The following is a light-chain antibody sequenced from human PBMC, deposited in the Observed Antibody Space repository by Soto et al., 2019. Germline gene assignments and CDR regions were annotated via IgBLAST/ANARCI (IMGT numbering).Light chain of an antibody. V-gene: IGKV1-39*01. CDR2: SAS. CDR3: QQSHTNPLT. J-gene: IGKJ4*01. Sequence: DIQMTQSPSSRSASVGDRFTITCRASQSISSYLNWYQQKPGKAPKLLIFSASGLQSGVPSRFSGGGYGTEFTLTISSLQLEDFATYYCQQSHTNPLTFGGGTKVDIK. CDR1: QSISSY.